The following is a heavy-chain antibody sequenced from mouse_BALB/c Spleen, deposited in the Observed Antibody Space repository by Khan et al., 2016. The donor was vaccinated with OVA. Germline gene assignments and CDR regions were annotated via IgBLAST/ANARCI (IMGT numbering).Heavy chain of an antibody. J-gene: IGHJ3*01. V-gene: IGHV1-9*01. D-gene: IGHD2-2*01. Sequence: VQLQESGAELMKPGASVKMSCKATGYTFSSYLIEWIKQRPGHGLEWIGEILPGSDITNYNEKFKGKATFTADTSSNSAYMQLSSLTSEDSAVYYSTRGGYGGFAYWGQGTLVTVSA. CDR2: ILPGSDIT. CDR3: TRGGYGGFAY. CDR1: GYTFSSYL.